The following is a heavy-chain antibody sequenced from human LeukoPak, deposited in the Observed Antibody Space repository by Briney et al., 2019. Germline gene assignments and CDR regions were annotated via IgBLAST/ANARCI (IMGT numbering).Heavy chain of an antibody. CDR3: ARAGQGDFWSGSRYFDY. CDR2: IYYSGST. CDR1: GGSISRYY. J-gene: IGHJ4*02. D-gene: IGHD3-3*01. Sequence: SETLSLTCTVSGGSISRYYWSWIRQPPGKGLEWIGYIYYSGSTNYNPSLKSRVTISVDTSKNHFSLKLSSVTAADTAVYYCARAGQGDFWSGSRYFDYWGQGTLITVSS. V-gene: IGHV4-59*01.